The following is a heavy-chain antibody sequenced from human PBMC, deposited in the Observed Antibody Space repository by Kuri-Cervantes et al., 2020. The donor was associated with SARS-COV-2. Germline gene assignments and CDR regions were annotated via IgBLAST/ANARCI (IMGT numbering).Heavy chain of an antibody. D-gene: IGHD3-22*01. Sequence: GSLRLSCSVSGGSVSSSGFFWGWIRQPPGKGLEWIGNIYYSGRTYYNPSLKNRVTMSVDTSKNQFSLKLSSVTAADTAVYYCARDRSRAYYYDSSGFGAWGQGTLVTVSS. CDR2: IYYSGRT. V-gene: IGHV4-39*02. CDR3: ARDRSRAYYYDSSGFGA. CDR1: GGSVSSSGFF. J-gene: IGHJ5*02.